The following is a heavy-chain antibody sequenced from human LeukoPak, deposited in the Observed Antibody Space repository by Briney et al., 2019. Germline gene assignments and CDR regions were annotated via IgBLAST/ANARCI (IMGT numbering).Heavy chain of an antibody. CDR3: ARGPSTGAFDV. CDR2: INPNNANT. D-gene: IGHD2-2*01. Sequence: ASVKVSCKTSGDTFSNFVISWLRQAPGQGLEWMGWINPNNANTKHAQKFQGRVTMTRDTSISTVYMELSRLRSDDMAVYYCARGPSTGAFDVWGQGTMVTVSS. J-gene: IGHJ3*01. CDR1: GDTFSNFV. V-gene: IGHV1-2*02.